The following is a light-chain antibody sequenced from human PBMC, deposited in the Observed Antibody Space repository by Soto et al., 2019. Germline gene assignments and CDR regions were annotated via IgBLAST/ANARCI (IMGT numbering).Light chain of an antibody. CDR1: SSDVGGYNY. J-gene: IGLJ3*02. V-gene: IGLV2-14*01. Sequence: QSALTQPASVSGSPGQSITISCTGTSSDVGGYNYVSWYQQHPAKAPKLMIYEVSNRPSGVSNRFSGSKSGNTASLTISGLQAEDEADYYFSSYTSSSSLVFGGGTKLTVL. CDR3: SSYTSSSSLV. CDR2: EVS.